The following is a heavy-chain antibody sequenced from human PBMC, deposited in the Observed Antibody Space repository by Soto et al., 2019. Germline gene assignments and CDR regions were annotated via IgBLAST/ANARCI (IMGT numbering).Heavy chain of an antibody. V-gene: IGHV4-61*08. D-gene: IGHD3-3*01. J-gene: IGHJ5*02. CDR1: GGSISSGGYS. CDR3: ARVLFGRGNWFDP. CDR2: IHHSGST. Sequence: PSETLSLTCAVSGGSISSGGYSWSWIRQPPGKGLEWIGYIHHSGSTNHNPSLKSRVTISVDTSKNQISLKLRSVTAADTAVYYCARVLFGRGNWFDPWGQGTLVTVSS.